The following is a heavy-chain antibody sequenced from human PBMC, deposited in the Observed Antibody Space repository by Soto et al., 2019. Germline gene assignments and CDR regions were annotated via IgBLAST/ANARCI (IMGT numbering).Heavy chain of an antibody. Sequence: SETLSLTCTVSGGSISSSSYYWGWIRQPPGKGLEWIGSIYYSGSTYYNPSLKSRVTISVDTSKNQFSLKLSSVTAADTAVYYCASLVTYTFDYWGQGTLVTVSS. D-gene: IGHD2-21*02. V-gene: IGHV4-39*01. J-gene: IGHJ4*02. CDR1: GGSISSSSYY. CDR3: ASLVTYTFDY. CDR2: IYYSGST.